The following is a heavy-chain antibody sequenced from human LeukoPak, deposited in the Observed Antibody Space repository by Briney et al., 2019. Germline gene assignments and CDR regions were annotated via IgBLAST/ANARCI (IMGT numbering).Heavy chain of an antibody. V-gene: IGHV4-34*01. Sequence: SETLSLTCAVYGGSFSGYYWSWIRQPPGKGLEWIGEINHSGSTNYTPSLKSRVTISVDTSKNQFSLKLSSVTAADTAVYYCARVAKYYDFWSGYYTGGENWFDPWGQGTLVTVSS. CDR3: ARVAKYYDFWSGYYTGGENWFDP. CDR1: GGSFSGYY. D-gene: IGHD3-3*01. J-gene: IGHJ5*02. CDR2: INHSGST.